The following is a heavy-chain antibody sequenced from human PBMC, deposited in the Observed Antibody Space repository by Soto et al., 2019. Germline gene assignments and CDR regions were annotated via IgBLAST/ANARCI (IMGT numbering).Heavy chain of an antibody. Sequence: QVQLVQSGAEVKKPGSSVKVSCKASGGTFSSYAISWVRQAPGQGIEWMGGIIPIFGTANYAQKFQGRVTITADESTITAYMELSSLRSEDTAVYYCARVRVGATYYWYFDLWGRGTLVTVSS. D-gene: IGHD1-26*01. J-gene: IGHJ2*01. CDR3: ARVRVGATYYWYFDL. CDR1: GGTFSSYA. CDR2: IIPIFGTA. V-gene: IGHV1-69*01.